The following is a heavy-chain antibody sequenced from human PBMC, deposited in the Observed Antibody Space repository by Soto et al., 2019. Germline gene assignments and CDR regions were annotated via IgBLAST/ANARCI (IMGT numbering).Heavy chain of an antibody. V-gene: IGHV1-69*13. CDR2: IIPIFGTA. CDR1: GGTFSSYA. D-gene: IGHD6-13*01. J-gene: IGHJ6*02. CDR3: ARAPGRKQQLALPLDV. Sequence: RASVKVSCKASGGTFSSYAISWVRQAPGQGLEWMGGIIPIFGTANYAQKFQGRVTITADESTSTAYMELSSLRSEDTAVYYCARAPGRKQQLALPLDVWGQGTTVTVSS.